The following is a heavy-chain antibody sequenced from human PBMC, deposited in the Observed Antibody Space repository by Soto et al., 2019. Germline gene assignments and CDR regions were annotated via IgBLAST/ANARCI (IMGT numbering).Heavy chain of an antibody. J-gene: IGHJ6*02. CDR1: GYSFTSYW. Sequence: GESLKISCKGSGYSFTSYWISWVRQMPGKGLERMGRIDPSDSYTNYSPSFQGHVTISADKSISTAYLQWSSLKASDTAMYYCARLPLWFGELSLGYGMDVWGQGTTVTVSS. V-gene: IGHV5-10-1*01. CDR2: IDPSDSYT. D-gene: IGHD3-10*01. CDR3: ARLPLWFGELSLGYGMDV.